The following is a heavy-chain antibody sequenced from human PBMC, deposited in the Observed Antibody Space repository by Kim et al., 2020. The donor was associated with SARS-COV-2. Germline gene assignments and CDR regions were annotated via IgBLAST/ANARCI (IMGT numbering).Heavy chain of an antibody. D-gene: IGHD3-16*01. V-gene: IGHV3-30-3*01. CDR3: AKDLGP. Sequence: GGSLRLSCAASGFTFSTYAMHWVRQPPGKGLEWVAFISTDGSKTYYADSVKGRFTISRDNSKNMLYLQMSSLRDEDTTVYYCAKDLGPWGEGCVVTV. J-gene: IGHJ5*02. CDR1: GFTFSTYA. CDR2: ISTDGSKT.